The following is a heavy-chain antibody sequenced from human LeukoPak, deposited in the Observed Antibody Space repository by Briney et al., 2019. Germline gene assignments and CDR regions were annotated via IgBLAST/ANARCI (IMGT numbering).Heavy chain of an antibody. J-gene: IGHJ4*02. CDR3: AKAKDYDFWSGYYIPPLDY. CDR2: IYSGGST. V-gene: IGHV3-53*01. CDR1: GFTVSSKY. Sequence: GGSLRLSCAASGFTVSSKYMSWVRQAPGKGLEWVSVIYSGGSTYYADSVKGRFTISRDNSKNTLYLQMNSLRAEDTAVYYCAKAKDYDFWSGYYIPPLDYWGQGTLVTVSS. D-gene: IGHD3-3*01.